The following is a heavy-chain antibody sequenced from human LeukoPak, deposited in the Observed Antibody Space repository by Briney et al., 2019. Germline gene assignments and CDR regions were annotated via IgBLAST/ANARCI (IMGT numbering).Heavy chain of an antibody. CDR1: GYTFTGYY. J-gene: IGHJ5*02. CDR3: ARGSGSSGWYNWFDP. D-gene: IGHD6-19*01. CDR2: INPSGGST. Sequence: ASVKVSCKASGYTFTGYYMHWVRQAPGQGLEWMGIINPSGGSTSYAQKFQGRVTMTRDTSTSTVYMELSSLRSEDTAVYYCARGSGSSGWYNWFDPWGQGTLVTVSS. V-gene: IGHV1-46*01.